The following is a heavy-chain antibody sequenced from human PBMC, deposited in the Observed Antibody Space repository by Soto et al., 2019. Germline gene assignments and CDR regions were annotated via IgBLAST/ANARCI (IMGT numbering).Heavy chain of an antibody. V-gene: IGHV4-39*01. D-gene: IGHD3-22*01. CDR3: ARDTYYYDSSGYYQNWFDP. CDR1: GGSISRSSYY. CDR2: IYYSGST. J-gene: IGHJ5*02. Sequence: SETLSLTCTVSGGSISRSSYYWGWIRQPPGKGLEWIGSIYYSGSTYYNPSLKSRVTISVDTSKNQFSLKLSSVTAADTAVYYCARDTYYYDSSGYYQNWFDPWGQGTLVTVS.